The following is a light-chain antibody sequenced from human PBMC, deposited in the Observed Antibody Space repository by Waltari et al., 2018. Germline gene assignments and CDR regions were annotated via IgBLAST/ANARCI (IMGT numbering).Light chain of an antibody. Sequence: EIVLTQSPATLSLSPGERATHSCRASQSVGSYLAWHQQKPGQAPRLLIYDVSNRATGIPARFSGSGSETDFTLTISSLEPEDFAVYYCQQRTNWPLTFGGGTKVEIK. CDR2: DVS. CDR3: QQRTNWPLT. J-gene: IGKJ4*01. CDR1: QSVGSY. V-gene: IGKV3-11*01.